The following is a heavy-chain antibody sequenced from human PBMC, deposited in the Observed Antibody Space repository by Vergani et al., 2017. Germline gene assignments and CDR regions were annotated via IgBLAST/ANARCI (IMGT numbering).Heavy chain of an antibody. Sequence: VPLVQSGAEVRKPWTTVKISCKISGYDFIDYYIHWVQQAPGKGLEWVGLIDPEDGETINAENFQGRVTITADSSTNTAYMELSSLTSEDTAVYYCATRSRFPPRTGSWGQGTLVTVCS. V-gene: IGHV1-69-2*01. CDR2: IDPEDGET. CDR3: ATRSRFPPRTGS. CDR1: GYDFIDYY. D-gene: IGHD1-1*01. J-gene: IGHJ5*02.